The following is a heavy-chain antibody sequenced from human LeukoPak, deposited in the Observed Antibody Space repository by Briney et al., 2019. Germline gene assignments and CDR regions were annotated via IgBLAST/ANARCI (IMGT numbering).Heavy chain of an antibody. CDR1: GFTFSSYG. D-gene: IGHD2-2*01. J-gene: IGHJ5*02. CDR3: AREYQLLWP. CDR2: IRSSGGST. Sequence: GGSLRLSCAASGFTFSSYGMSWVRQAPGKGLEWVSAIRSSGGSTYYADSVKGRFTISRDNSKNTLYRQMNSLRAEDTAVYYCAREYQLLWPWGQGTLVTVSS. V-gene: IGHV3-23*01.